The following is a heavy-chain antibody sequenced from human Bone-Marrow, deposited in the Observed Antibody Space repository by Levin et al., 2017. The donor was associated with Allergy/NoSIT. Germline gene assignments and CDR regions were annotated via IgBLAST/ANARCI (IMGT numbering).Heavy chain of an antibody. CDR2: ITTGSNYK. CDR1: GFDFHIYI. Sequence: PGGSLRLSCEASGFDFHIYIMNWVRQAPGKGLEWLSSITTGSNYKYYVDSVRGRFVISRDNGRNSLYLQMNSLRAEDTAVYYCARSHPLTGTTHFSYQDGMDVWGQGTTVTVS. D-gene: IGHD1/OR15-1a*01. CDR3: ARSHPLTGTTHFSYQDGMDV. V-gene: IGHV3-21*01. J-gene: IGHJ6*02.